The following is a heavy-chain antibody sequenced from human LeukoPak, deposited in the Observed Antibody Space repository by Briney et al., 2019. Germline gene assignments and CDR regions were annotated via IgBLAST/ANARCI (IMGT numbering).Heavy chain of an antibody. D-gene: IGHD3-3*01. CDR1: GYSISSGYY. J-gene: IGHJ4*02. CDR3: ARVVLDYGFWSGYYTSYYFDY. V-gene: IGHV4-38-2*02. Sequence: SETLSLTCTVSGYSISSGYYWGWIRQPPGKGLEWIGSVYHSGSTYYNPSLKSRVTISVDTSKNQFSLKLSSVTAADTAVYYCARVVLDYGFWSGYYTSYYFDYWGQGTLVTVSS. CDR2: VYHSGST.